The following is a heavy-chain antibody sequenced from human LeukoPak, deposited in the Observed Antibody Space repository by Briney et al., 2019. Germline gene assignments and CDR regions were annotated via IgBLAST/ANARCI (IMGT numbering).Heavy chain of an antibody. CDR2: ISAYNGNT. Sequence: ASVKVSCKASGYTFTSYGISWVRQAPGQGLEWMVWISAYNGNTNYAQKLQGRVTMTTDTSTSTAYMELRSLRSDDTAVYYCARGGGGHCSSTSCPTPDYWGQGTLVTVSS. J-gene: IGHJ4*02. CDR3: ARGGGGHCSSTSCPTPDY. CDR1: GYTFTSYG. D-gene: IGHD2-2*01. V-gene: IGHV1-18*04.